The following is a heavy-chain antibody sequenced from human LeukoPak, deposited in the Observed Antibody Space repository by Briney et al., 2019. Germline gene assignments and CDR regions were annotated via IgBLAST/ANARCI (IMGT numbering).Heavy chain of an antibody. J-gene: IGHJ6*02. CDR1: GFTVSSNY. D-gene: IGHD2-2*01. CDR3: ARDGGYCSSTSCYLRYYYYYGMDV. Sequence: GGSLRLSCAASGFTVSSNYMTWVRQAPGKGLEWVSVIYSGGSTYYADSVKGRFTISRDNSKNTLYLQMNSLRAEDTAVYYCARDGGYCSSTSCYLRYYYYYGMDVWGQGTTVTVSS. CDR2: IYSGGST. V-gene: IGHV3-53*01.